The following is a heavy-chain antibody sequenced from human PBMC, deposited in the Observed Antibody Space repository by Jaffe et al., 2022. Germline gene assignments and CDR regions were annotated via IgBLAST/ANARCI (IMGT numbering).Heavy chain of an antibody. V-gene: IGHV3-30*02. D-gene: IGHD5-12*01. CDR3: AKDAGDGYIHWMDY. Sequence: QVQLVESGGGVVQPGGSLRLSCAASGFTFSSYGMHWVRQAPGKGLEWVAFIRYDGSNKYYADSVKGRFTISRDNSKNTLYLQMNSLRAEDTAVYYCAKDAGDGYIHWMDYWGQGTLVTVSS. CDR2: IRYDGSNK. CDR1: GFTFSSYG. J-gene: IGHJ4*02.